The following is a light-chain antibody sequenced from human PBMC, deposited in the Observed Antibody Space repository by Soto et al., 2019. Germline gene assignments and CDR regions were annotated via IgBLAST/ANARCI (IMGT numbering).Light chain of an antibody. Sequence: QSVLTQPPSASGTPGQRVTISCSGSSSNIGSNTVNWYQQLPGTAPKLLIDSHNQRPSGVPDRFSVSKSGTSASLAISGLQSEDEADYYCATWDDSLDGYVFGTGTKLTVL. J-gene: IGLJ1*01. CDR3: ATWDDSLDGYV. V-gene: IGLV1-44*01. CDR2: SHN. CDR1: SSNIGSNT.